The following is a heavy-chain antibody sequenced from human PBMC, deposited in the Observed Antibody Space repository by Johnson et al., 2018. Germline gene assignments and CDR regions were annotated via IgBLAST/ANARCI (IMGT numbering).Heavy chain of an antibody. J-gene: IGHJ6*02. D-gene: IGHD6-13*01. CDR1: GGSFNTHT. Sequence: QVQLVQSGAEVQKPGSTVKVSCKASGGSFNTHTYSWLRQAPGQRLEWLGRFIPLIDMIDSAQKFRDRVTITADKSTGTAYMEMSPLGSEVTAVEYCARSAIAAAGSWDFFYAGLDVWGPGTTVTVSS. CDR3: ARSAIAAAGSWDFFYAGLDV. V-gene: IGHV1-69*09. CDR2: FIPLIDMI.